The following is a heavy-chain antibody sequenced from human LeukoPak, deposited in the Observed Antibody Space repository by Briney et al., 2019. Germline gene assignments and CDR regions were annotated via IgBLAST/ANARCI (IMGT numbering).Heavy chain of an antibody. CDR3: ARGANTHFDY. Sequence: GGSLRLSCAASGFTFSSYDMHWVRQATGKGLEWVSAIGTAGDTYYPGSVRGRFTMSRENAKNSLYLQMNSLTAGDTAVYYCARGANTHFDYWGQGILVTVSS. CDR2: IGTAGDT. D-gene: IGHD1-26*01. J-gene: IGHJ4*02. V-gene: IGHV3-13*04. CDR1: GFTFSSYD.